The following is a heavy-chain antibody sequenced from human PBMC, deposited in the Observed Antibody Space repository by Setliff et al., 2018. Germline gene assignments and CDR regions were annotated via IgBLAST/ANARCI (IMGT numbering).Heavy chain of an antibody. CDR1: GGPFSGAS. D-gene: IGHD5-18*01. CDR3: ARQVDTPMAPIDY. Sequence: SETLSLTCTVSGGPFSGASIWSWIRQPPGKGLEFIGYVYYSGTAKYDPSLESRAIMSVDASKNQTSLKLNSVTAADSAIYYCARQVDTPMAPIDYWGQGTLVTVSS. J-gene: IGHJ4*02. V-gene: IGHV4-59*08. CDR2: VYYSGTA.